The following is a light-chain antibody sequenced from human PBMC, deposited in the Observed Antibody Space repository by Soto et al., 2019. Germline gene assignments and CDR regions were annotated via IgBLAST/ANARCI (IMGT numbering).Light chain of an antibody. V-gene: IGKV3-15*01. J-gene: IGKJ2*01. CDR1: QSVGGN. Sequence: EIVMTQSPATLSVSPGESATLSCRASQSVGGNLAWYQQRPGRAPRLLIYDASTSATAIPARFGGIVSGTEFTLAICSLQSEDVALYYCQQYKNCALYTFGQGTKLEIK. CDR2: DAS. CDR3: QQYKNCALYT.